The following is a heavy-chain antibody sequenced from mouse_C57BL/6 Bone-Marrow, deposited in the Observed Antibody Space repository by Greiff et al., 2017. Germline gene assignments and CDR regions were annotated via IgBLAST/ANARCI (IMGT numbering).Heavy chain of an antibody. V-gene: IGHV1-82*01. CDR2: IYPGDGGT. Sequence: QVQLQQSGPELVKPGASVKISCKASGYAFSSSWMNWVKQRPGKGLEWIGRIYPGDGGTNYNGKFKGKATLTADKSSNTAYMQITRLTSVGSAVYFCARDWFAYCGQGTLVTVSA. CDR3: ARDWFAY. CDR1: GYAFSSSW. J-gene: IGHJ3*01.